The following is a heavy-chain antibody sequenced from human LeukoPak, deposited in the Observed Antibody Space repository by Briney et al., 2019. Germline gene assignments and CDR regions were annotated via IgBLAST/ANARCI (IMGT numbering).Heavy chain of an antibody. V-gene: IGHV3-23*01. CDR2: ISGCGTST. CDR3: ARKQWSSTQAYFDY. CDR1: GFTFSNYV. Sequence: PGGSLRLSCVASGFTFSNYVMNWVRQAPGKGLECVSSISGCGTSTYYADSVKGRFTSSRDNSKNTLYLQMNSLRAEDTAVYYCARKQWSSTQAYFDYWGQGTLVTVSS. J-gene: IGHJ4*02. D-gene: IGHD6-13*01.